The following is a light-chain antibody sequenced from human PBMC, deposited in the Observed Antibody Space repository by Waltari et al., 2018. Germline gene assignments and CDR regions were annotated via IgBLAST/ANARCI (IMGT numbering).Light chain of an antibody. CDR1: TSHLGQTY. V-gene: IGLV1-47*01. CDR2: RND. Sequence: QSVLTQPPSASGTPGPTVSLPCSGSTSHLGQTYVYWYQQFPGTAPRLLIYRNDRRPSGVPDRFSGSKSGTSASLAISGLRSEDEADYYCATWDDSLSGRVFGGGTELTVL. CDR3: ATWDDSLSGRV. J-gene: IGLJ3*02.